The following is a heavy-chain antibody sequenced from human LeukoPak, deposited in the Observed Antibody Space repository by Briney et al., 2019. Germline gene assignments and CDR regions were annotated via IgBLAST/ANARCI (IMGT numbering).Heavy chain of an antibody. V-gene: IGHV3-30-3*01. D-gene: IGHD6-19*01. J-gene: IGHJ5*02. Sequence: GRSLRLSCAASGFTFSSYAMHWVRQAPGKGLEWVAVISYDGSNKYYADSVKGRFTISRDNSKNTLYLQMNSLRAEDTAVYYCARGGGAYSSAYNWFDPWGQGTLVTVSS. CDR1: GFTFSSYA. CDR3: ARGGGAYSSAYNWFDP. CDR2: ISYDGSNK.